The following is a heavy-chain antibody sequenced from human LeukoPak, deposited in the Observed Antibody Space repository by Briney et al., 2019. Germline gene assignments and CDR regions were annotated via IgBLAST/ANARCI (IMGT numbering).Heavy chain of an antibody. CDR2: ISAYNGNT. V-gene: IGHV1-18*01. Sequence: GASVKVSCKASGYSFTSYGISWVRQAPGQGLEWMGWISAYNGNTNYAQKLQGRVTMTTDTSTSTAYMELRSLRSDDTAVYYCARAPQWGWLNWFDPWGQGTLVTVSS. CDR3: ARAPQWGWLNWFDP. J-gene: IGHJ5*02. D-gene: IGHD3-9*01. CDR1: GYSFTSYG.